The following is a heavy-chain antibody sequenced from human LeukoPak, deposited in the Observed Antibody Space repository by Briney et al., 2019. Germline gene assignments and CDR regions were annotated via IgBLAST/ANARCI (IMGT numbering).Heavy chain of an antibody. CDR1: GFTFSSYA. D-gene: IGHD3-22*01. J-gene: IGHJ4*02. V-gene: IGHV3-23*01. CDR2: VSGSAGST. Sequence: GGSLRLSCAASGFTFSSYAMSWVRQAPGKGLEWVSAVSGSAGSTYYADSVEGRFIISRDNSKNTLFLQMNSLRVEDTAFYYCARGLPGQYYSDFSGYFYDYWGQGTLVTVSS. CDR3: ARGLPGQYYSDFSGYFYDY.